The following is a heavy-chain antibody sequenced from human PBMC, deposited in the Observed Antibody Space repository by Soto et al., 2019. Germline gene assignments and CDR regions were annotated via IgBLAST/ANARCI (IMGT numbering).Heavy chain of an antibody. CDR1: GFTFSTYS. Sequence: EVQLVESGGGLVKPGGSLRLSCAVSGFTFSTYSMNWVRQAPGTGLEWVSSISSSGSHAYYADSVKGRCTISRDNAKNSLCLQGTSLGAEDTAGYCCARERWTGGTCFAAFDIWGHGTMVTVSP. D-gene: IGHD2-15*01. V-gene: IGHV3-21*01. CDR2: ISSSGSHA. CDR3: ARERWTGGTCFAAFDI. J-gene: IGHJ3*02.